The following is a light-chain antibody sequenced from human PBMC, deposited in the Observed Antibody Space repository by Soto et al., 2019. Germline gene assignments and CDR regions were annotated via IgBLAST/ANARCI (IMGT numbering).Light chain of an antibody. Sequence: QPVLTQPASVSGSPGQSITISCTGTSSDVGGYNHVSWYQQHPGKAPKLMIYEVSNRPSGVSSRFSASKSGNTASLTISGLQAEDEADYYCCSYTGRITYVFGTGTKLTVL. CDR2: EVS. CDR1: SSDVGGYNH. CDR3: CSYTGRITYV. V-gene: IGLV2-14*01. J-gene: IGLJ1*01.